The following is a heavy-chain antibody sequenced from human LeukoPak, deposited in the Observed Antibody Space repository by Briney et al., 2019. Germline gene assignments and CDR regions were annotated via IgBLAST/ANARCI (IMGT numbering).Heavy chain of an antibody. V-gene: IGHV3-21*01. CDR3: ARGDYDFWSGYRNLDY. Sequence: WGSLRLSCAASGFTFSSYSMNWVRQAPGKGLEWVSSISSSSSYIYYADSVKGRFTISRDNAKNSLYLQMNSLRAEDTAVYYCARGDYDFWSGYRNLDYWGQGTLVTVSS. J-gene: IGHJ4*02. D-gene: IGHD3-3*01. CDR2: ISSSSSYI. CDR1: GFTFSSYS.